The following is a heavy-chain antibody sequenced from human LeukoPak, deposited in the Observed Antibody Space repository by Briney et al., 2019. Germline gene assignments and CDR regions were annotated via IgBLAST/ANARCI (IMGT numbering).Heavy chain of an antibody. J-gene: IGHJ4*02. D-gene: IGHD3-10*01. CDR2: IYYSGST. CDR1: GGSISSYY. V-gene: IGHV4-59*01. Sequence: PSETLSLTCAVSGGSISSYYWSWIRQPPGKGLEWIGYIYYSGSTNYNPSLKSRVTISVDTSKNQFPLKLSSVTAADTAVYYCARDHGTMVWGASEFDYWGQGTLVTVSS. CDR3: ARDHGTMVWGASEFDY.